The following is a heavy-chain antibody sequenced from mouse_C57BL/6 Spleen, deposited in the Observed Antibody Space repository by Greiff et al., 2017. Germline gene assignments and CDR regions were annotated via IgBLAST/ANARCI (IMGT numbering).Heavy chain of an antibody. CDR1: GFTFSDYY. J-gene: IGHJ3*01. CDR2: ISNGGGST. V-gene: IGHV5-12*01. D-gene: IGHD2-5*01. Sequence: EVNVVESGGGLVQPGGSLKLSCAASGFTFSDYYMYWVRQTPEKRLEWVAYISNGGGSTYYPDTVKGRFTISRDNAKNTLYLQMSRLKSEDTAMYYCARGYSNYGGFAYWGQGTLVTVSA. CDR3: ARGYSNYGGFAY.